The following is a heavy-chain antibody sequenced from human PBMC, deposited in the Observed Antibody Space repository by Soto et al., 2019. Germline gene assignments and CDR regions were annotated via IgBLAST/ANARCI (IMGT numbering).Heavy chain of an antibody. V-gene: IGHV3-11*05. J-gene: IGHJ6*02. Sequence: QVQLVESGGGLVRPGGSLRLSCEASGFTFRDYYMTWFRQAPGKGLEWLSYIDSSTKYMNYADSVKGRFTISRDNAKNSLYLQMISLRADDTAVYYCAREYYYTMDVWGQGTMVTVSS. CDR3: AREYYYTMDV. CDR2: IDSSTKYM. CDR1: GFTFRDYY.